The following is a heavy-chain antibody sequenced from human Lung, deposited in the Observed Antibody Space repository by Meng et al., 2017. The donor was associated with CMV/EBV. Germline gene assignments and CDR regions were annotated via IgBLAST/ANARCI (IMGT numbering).Heavy chain of an antibody. CDR1: GFRFSRNG. V-gene: IGHV3-30*02. D-gene: IGHD3/OR15-3a*01. J-gene: IGHJ4*02. CDR2: LRSDGSNK. Sequence: GESXKISCAASGFRFSRNGMHWVRQAPGKGLEWVAFLRSDGSNKNYGDSVKGRFTISRDNSKNTLYLQMNSLRVEDTGVYYCAKDNYDFWSFDYWGQGTLVTASS. CDR3: AKDNYDFWSFDY.